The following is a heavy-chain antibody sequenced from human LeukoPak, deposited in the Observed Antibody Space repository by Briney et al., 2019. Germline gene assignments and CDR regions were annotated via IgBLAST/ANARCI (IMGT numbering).Heavy chain of an antibody. J-gene: IGHJ3*01. CDR1: GFTFSSYS. CDR3: ARDGGYCSSTNCYLGV. D-gene: IGHD2-2*01. Sequence: GGSLRLSCAASGFTFSSYSMNWVRQAPGKGLEWVSYISSSSTSIYYADSVKGRFTISRDNAKNSLYLQMNSLRVEDTAVYYCARDGGYCSSTNCYLGVWGQGTMVTVSS. CDR2: ISSSSTSI. V-gene: IGHV3-48*01.